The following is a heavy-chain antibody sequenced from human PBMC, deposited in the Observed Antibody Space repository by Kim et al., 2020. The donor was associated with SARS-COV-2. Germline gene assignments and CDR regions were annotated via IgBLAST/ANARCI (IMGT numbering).Heavy chain of an antibody. Sequence: SETLSLTCTVSGGSISSSSYYWGWIRQPPGKGLEWIGSIYYSGSTYYNPSLKSRVTISVDTSKNQFSLKLSSVTAADTAVYYCARRPQYYYGSGSAHDYWGQGTLVTVSS. CDR2: IYYSGST. J-gene: IGHJ4*02. V-gene: IGHV4-39*01. CDR3: ARRPQYYYGSGSAHDY. CDR1: GGSISSSSYY. D-gene: IGHD3-10*01.